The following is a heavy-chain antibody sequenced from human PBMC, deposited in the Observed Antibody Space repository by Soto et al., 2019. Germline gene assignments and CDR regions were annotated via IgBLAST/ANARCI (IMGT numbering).Heavy chain of an antibody. CDR2: ISAYNGNT. CDR1: GYTFTSYG. CDR3: ARTTTITMIVVVNRLYFDS. Sequence: ASVKVSCKASGYTFTSYGISWVRQAPGQGLEWMGWISAYNGNTNYAQKLQGRVTMTTDTSTSTAYMELRSLRSDDTAVYYCARTTTITMIVVVNRLYFDSWGQGTPVTVSS. J-gene: IGHJ4*02. D-gene: IGHD3-22*01. V-gene: IGHV1-18*01.